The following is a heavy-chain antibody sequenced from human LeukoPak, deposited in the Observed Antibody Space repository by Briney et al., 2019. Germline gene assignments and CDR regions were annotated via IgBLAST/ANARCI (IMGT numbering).Heavy chain of an antibody. J-gene: IGHJ3*02. CDR2: ISSSSSYI. V-gene: IGHV3-21*01. CDR1: GFTFSSYS. Sequence: GGSLRLSCAASGFTFSSYSMNWVRQAPGKGLEWVSSISSSSSYIYYADSVKGRFTISRDNAKNSLYLQMNSLRAEDTAVYYCATNDYGDYADAFDIWAKGQWSPSLQ. D-gene: IGHD4-17*01. CDR3: ATNDYGDYADAFDI.